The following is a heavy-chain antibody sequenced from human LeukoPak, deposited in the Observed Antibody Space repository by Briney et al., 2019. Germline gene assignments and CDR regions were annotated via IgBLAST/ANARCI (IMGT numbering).Heavy chain of an antibody. CDR2: IYYSGST. D-gene: IGHD5-12*01. J-gene: IGHJ5*02. CDR1: GGSISSTTYY. V-gene: IGHV4-39*01. Sequence: SETLSLTCTVAGGSISSTTYYWGWIRQLPGKGLEWIGSIYYSGSTYYNSSLKSRVTISVDTSKNQFSLKLTSVTAADTAVFYCARQPRSPYTGYDPWGQGTLVTVSS. CDR3: ARQPRSPYTGYDP.